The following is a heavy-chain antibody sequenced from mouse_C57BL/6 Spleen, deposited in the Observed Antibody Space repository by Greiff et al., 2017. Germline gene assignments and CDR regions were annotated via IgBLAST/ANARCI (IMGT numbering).Heavy chain of an antibody. CDR1: GYTFTDYY. D-gene: IGHD1-1*01. J-gene: IGHJ2*01. CDR3: ARRGAYGSSYYFDY. V-gene: IGHV1-76*01. CDR2: IYPGSGNT. Sequence: QVQLQQPGAELVRPGASVKLSCKASGYTFTDYYINWVKQRPGQGLEWIARIYPGSGNTYYNEKFKGKATLTAEKSSSTAYMQLSSLTSEDSAVYFWARRGAYGSSYYFDYWGQGTTLTVSS.